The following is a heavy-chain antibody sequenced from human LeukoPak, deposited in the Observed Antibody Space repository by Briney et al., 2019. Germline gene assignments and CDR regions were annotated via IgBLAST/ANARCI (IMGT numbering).Heavy chain of an antibody. D-gene: IGHD6-13*01. Sequence: SETLSLTCAVSGGSISSSNWWSWVRQPPGKGLEWIGEIYHSGSTNYNPSLKSRVTISVDKSKNQLSLKLSSVTAADTAVYYCARANIAAAGSPRDYWGQGTLVTVSS. V-gene: IGHV4-4*02. J-gene: IGHJ4*02. CDR1: GGSISSSNW. CDR3: ARANIAAAGSPRDY. CDR2: IYHSGST.